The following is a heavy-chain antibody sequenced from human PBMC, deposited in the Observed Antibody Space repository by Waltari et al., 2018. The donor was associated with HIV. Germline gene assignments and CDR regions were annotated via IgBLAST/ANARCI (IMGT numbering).Heavy chain of an antibody. V-gene: IGHV3-49*03. CDR1: GFTFGDYA. J-gene: IGHJ4*02. D-gene: IGHD2-15*01. CDR2: IRSKAYGGTT. Sequence: EVQLVESGGGLVQPGRSLRLSCTASGFTFGDYALSWFRQAPGKGLEWVGFIRSKAYGGTTEYAASVKGRFTISRDDSTTIAYLQMKSLKIDDTAVYYCARGSGLLYYFDYWGQGTLVTVSS. CDR3: ARGSGLLYYFDY.